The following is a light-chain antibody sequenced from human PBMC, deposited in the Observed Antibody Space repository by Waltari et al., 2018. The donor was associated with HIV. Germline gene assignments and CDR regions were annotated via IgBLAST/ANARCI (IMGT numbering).Light chain of an antibody. V-gene: IGKV1-39*01. Sequence: DIQMTQSPSSLSASVGDRVTITCRASQTINVNLTWDQQIPGKAPKLLIFGTSTLQTGVPARFSGSGSGTHFTLTVTSLQPEDFATYCCQQTYRLPQTFGQGTRVDIK. CDR3: QQTYRLPQT. CDR2: GTS. CDR1: QTINVN. J-gene: IGKJ5*01.